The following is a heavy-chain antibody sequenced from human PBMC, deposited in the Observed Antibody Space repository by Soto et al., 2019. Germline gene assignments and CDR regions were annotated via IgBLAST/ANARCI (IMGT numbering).Heavy chain of an antibody. Sequence: AETLSLTCAISGDSINSNNWWNWVRQPPGKGLEWIGEIFHSGSTNYNPSLKSRVTISVDKSKNQFSLKLSSVTASDTAVYYCARHKAEAYSYGYGFDYWGQGALVTVSS. V-gene: IGHV4-4*02. D-gene: IGHD5-18*01. CDR3: ARHKAEAYSYGYGFDY. J-gene: IGHJ4*02. CDR2: IFHSGST. CDR1: GDSINSNNW.